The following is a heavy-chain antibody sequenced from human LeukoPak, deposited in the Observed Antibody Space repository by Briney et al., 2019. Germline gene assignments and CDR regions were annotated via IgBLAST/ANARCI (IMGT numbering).Heavy chain of an antibody. D-gene: IGHD6-13*01. CDR2: IYYSGST. Sequence: ETPSLTCTVSGGSISSYYWSWIRQPPGKGLEWIGYIYYSGSTNYNPSLKSRVTISVDTSKNKFSLKLSSVTAADTAVYYCARVSGFSSSWYNRLDHWGQGSLVTVSS. J-gene: IGHJ4*02. CDR3: ARVSGFSSSWYNRLDH. V-gene: IGHV4-59*01. CDR1: GGSISSYY.